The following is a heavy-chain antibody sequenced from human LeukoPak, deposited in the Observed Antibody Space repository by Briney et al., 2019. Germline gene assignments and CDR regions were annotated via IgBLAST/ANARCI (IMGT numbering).Heavy chain of an antibody. J-gene: IGHJ4*02. Sequence: SETLSLTCTVSGGSISSYYWSWIRKPPGKGLEWIGYIYYSGSTNYNPSLKSRVTISVDTSKNQFSLKLSSVTAADTAVYYCARRDGDYEDYWGQGTLVTVSS. CDR3: ARRDGDYEDY. D-gene: IGHD4-17*01. CDR1: GGSISSYY. V-gene: IGHV4-59*08. CDR2: IYYSGST.